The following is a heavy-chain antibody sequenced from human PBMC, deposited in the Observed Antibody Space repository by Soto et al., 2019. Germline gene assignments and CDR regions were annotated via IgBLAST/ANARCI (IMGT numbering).Heavy chain of an antibody. Sequence: AELSSKARGEGFASYYLRWPCQEPGQRLEWMGWINVGNGNTRYSQKFQGRLTLTRDTPGNTAYLELNSLISEDTAVYYCATPQDYDDFLDSWGQGTLVTVSS. CDR2: INVGNGNT. V-gene: IGHV1-3*01. J-gene: IGHJ4*02. D-gene: IGHD3-22*01. CDR3: ATPQDYDDFLDS. CDR1: GEGFASYY.